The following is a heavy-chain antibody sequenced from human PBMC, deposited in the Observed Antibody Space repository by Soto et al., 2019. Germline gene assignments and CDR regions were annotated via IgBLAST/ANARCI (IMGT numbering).Heavy chain of an antibody. CDR3: ARDHRDGSGRHL. J-gene: IGHJ5*02. CDR1: GCTFSSDT. CDR2: IIPILGIA. Sequence: QVQLLQSGAEVKKPGSSVKVSCKASGCTFSSDTISWVRQAPGQGLEWMGRIIPILGIANYAQKFQGRVTITADQSTITAYMELSSLRSEDTAVYYCARDHRDGSGRHLWGQGNLVTVSS. V-gene: IGHV1-69*08. D-gene: IGHD3-10*01.